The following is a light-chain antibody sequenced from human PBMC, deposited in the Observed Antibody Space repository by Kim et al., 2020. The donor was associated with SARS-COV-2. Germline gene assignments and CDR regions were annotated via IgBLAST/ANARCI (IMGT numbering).Light chain of an antibody. CDR2: DVS. CDR1: SSLVGDYNY. J-gene: IGLJ2*01. CDR3: TSYTGAGTVV. V-gene: IGLV2-14*03. Sequence: GQSSTISCTGTSSLVGDYNYVSWYQQHPDKAPKLIIYDVSDRPSGVSTHFSGSKSSNTASLIISGLQAADEADYYCTSYTGAGTVVFGGGTQLTVL.